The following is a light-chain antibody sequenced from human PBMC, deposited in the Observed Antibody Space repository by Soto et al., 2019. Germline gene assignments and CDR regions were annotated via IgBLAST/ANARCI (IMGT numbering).Light chain of an antibody. CDR1: SSDVGSYNL. CDR2: EGS. CDR3: CSYAGSSTV. J-gene: IGLJ1*01. V-gene: IGLV2-23*03. Sequence: QSVLTQAASVSGSPGQSITISCTGTSSDVGSYNLVSRYQQHPGKAPKLMIYEGSKRPSGVSNRFSGSKSGNTASLTISGLQAEDEADYYCCSYAGSSTVFGTGTKVTVL.